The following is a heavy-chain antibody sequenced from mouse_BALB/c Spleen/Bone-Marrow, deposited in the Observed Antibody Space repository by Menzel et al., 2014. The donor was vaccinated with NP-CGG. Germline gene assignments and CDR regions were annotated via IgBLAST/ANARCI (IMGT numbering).Heavy chain of an antibody. CDR3: ASLDDYIY. CDR1: GFNIKDTY. Sequence: VQLQQPGAELVKPGASVKLSRTASGFNIKDTYMRWVKQRPEQGLEWIGRIDPANGNTKYDPKFQGKATITADTSSNTAYLQLSSLTSEDTAVYYCASLDDYIYWGQWTLVTVSA. D-gene: IGHD2-4*01. J-gene: IGHJ3*01. CDR2: IDPANGNT. V-gene: IGHV14-3*02.